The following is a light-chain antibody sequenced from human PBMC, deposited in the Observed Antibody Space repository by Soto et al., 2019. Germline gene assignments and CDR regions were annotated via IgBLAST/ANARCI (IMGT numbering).Light chain of an antibody. CDR2: AAS. CDR3: QQSYRTLIT. CDR1: QSISSY. Sequence: DIQMTQSPSSLSASVGDRVTITCRASQSISSYLNWYQQKPGKAPKLLIYAASSVQSGLPSRFSGSGSGTDFTLTISSLQPEDFATYYCQQSYRTLITFGQGTRLEIK. V-gene: IGKV1-39*01. J-gene: IGKJ5*01.